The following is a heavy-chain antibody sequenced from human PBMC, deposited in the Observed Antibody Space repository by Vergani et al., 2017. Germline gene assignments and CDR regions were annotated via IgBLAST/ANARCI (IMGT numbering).Heavy chain of an antibody. CDR1: GGSFNSGSYY. Sequence: QLQLQQSGPGLVKPSETLSLTCTVSGGSFNSGSYYWSWLRQPAGKTLEWIGEIFSSGTTNYNPSFKNRVTMSVDTSKNQFSLKLNSVTAADTAVYYCARGSRAEGGSGPDKWGQGTLVTVSS. CDR3: ARGSRAEGGSGPDK. J-gene: IGHJ4*02. D-gene: IGHD6-13*01. CDR2: IFSSGTT. V-gene: IGHV4-61*10.